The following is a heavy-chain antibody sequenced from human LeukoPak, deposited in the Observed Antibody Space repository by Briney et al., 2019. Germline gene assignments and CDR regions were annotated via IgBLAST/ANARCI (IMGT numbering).Heavy chain of an antibody. CDR1: GYTFTSYD. CDR3: ARGADVLRYFDWLNGNAFDI. Sequence: GASVTVSFKASGYTFTSYDINWVRQATGQGLEWMGWMNPNSGNTGYAQKFQGRVTMTRNTSISTAYMELSSLRSEDTAVYYCARGADVLRYFDWLNGNAFDIWGQGTMVTVSS. CDR2: MNPNSGNT. V-gene: IGHV1-8*01. J-gene: IGHJ3*02. D-gene: IGHD3-9*01.